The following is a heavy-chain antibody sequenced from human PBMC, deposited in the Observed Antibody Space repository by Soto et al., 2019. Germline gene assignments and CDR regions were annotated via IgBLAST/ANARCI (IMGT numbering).Heavy chain of an antibody. Sequence: GGSLRLSCAVSGFIFSRYSMNWVRQAPGKGLEWVSSIDTSGSYIYDTDSVKGRFTISRDNTKDSLYLQMNSLRAEDTAIYYCARGSAFIGLDYWGQGTPVTVSS. J-gene: IGHJ4*02. CDR3: ARGSAFIGLDY. CDR1: GFIFSRYS. CDR2: IDTSGSYI. D-gene: IGHD1-26*01. V-gene: IGHV3-21*01.